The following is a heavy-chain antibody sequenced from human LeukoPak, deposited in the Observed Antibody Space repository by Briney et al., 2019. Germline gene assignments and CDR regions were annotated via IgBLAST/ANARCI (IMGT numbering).Heavy chain of an antibody. CDR3: AKGINEGCGWYGAGPNEDFDY. V-gene: IGHV3-23*01. J-gene: IGHJ4*02. D-gene: IGHD6-19*01. Sequence: GGSLRLSCAASGFTFSSYAMSWVRQAPGKGLEWVSAISGSGGSTYYADSVKGRFTISRDNSKNTLYLQMNSLRAEDTAVYYCAKGINEGCGWYGAGPNEDFDYWGQGTLVTVSS. CDR1: GFTFSSYA. CDR2: ISGSGGST.